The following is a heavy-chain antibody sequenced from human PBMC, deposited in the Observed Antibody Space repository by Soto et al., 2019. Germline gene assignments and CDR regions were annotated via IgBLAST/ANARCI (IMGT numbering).Heavy chain of an antibody. CDR2: INHSGST. CDR1: GGSFSGYY. CDR3: GRLNAVVVTAISAPELNWFDP. J-gene: IGHJ5*02. V-gene: IGHV4-34*01. Sequence: NPSETLSLTCAVYGGSFSGYYWSWIRQPPGKGLEWIGEINHSGSTNYNPSLKSRVTISVDTSKNQFSLKLSSVTAADTAVYYCGRLNAVVVTAISAPELNWFDPWGQGTLVTVSS. D-gene: IGHD2-21*02.